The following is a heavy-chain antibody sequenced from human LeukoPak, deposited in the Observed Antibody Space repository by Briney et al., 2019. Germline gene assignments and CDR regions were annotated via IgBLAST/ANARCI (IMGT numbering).Heavy chain of an antibody. Sequence: PGRSLRLSCTASGVPLSHYAMHWVRQAPGRGLEWVAVISFDGTNKYYGDSVEGRFSVSRDNSKNTLYLQMNSLRPDDTAMYYCATDYGDHEPIDYWGQGTLVTVSS. V-gene: IGHV3-30*04. J-gene: IGHJ4*02. CDR2: ISFDGTNK. CDR3: ATDYGDHEPIDY. CDR1: GVPLSHYA. D-gene: IGHD4-17*01.